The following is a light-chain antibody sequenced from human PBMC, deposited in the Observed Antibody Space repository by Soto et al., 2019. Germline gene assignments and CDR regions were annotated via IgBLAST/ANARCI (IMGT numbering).Light chain of an antibody. CDR3: SAFTSTSTYV. J-gene: IGLJ1*01. Sequence: QSVLTQPASVSGSPGQSITISCTGTSSDVGGCDCVSWYQQHPGKVPKLMIYQVNNRPSGVSNRFSGSKSGNTASLTISGLQAEDEADYYCSAFTSTSTYVFGTGTKLTVL. V-gene: IGLV2-14*01. CDR2: QVN. CDR1: SSDVGGCDC.